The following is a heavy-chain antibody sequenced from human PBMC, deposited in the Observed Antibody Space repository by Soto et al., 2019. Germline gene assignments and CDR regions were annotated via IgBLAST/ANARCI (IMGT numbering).Heavy chain of an antibody. CDR2: IKQDGSEK. CDR1: GFTFSSYW. Sequence: GGSLRLSCAASGFTFSSYWMSWVRQAPGKGLEWVANIKQDGSEKYYVDSVKGRFTISRDNAKNSLYLQMNSLRAEDTAVYYCARDLLAVTTAGDAFDIWGQGTMVTVSS. D-gene: IGHD4-17*01. CDR3: ARDLLAVTTAGDAFDI. J-gene: IGHJ3*02. V-gene: IGHV3-7*01.